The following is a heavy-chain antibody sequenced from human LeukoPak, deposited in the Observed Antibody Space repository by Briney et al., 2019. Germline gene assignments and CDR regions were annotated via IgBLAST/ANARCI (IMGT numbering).Heavy chain of an antibody. D-gene: IGHD3-22*01. CDR2: IIPIFGTA. CDR3: ARGGTMSRYYYYGMDV. J-gene: IGHJ6*02. V-gene: IGHV1-69*13. CDR1: GYIFTNYG. Sequence: SVKVSCKASGYIFTNYGISWVRQAPGQGLEWMGGIIPIFGTANYAQKFQGRVTITADESTSTAYMELSSLRSEDTAVYYCARGGTMSRYYYYGMDVWGQGTTVTVSS.